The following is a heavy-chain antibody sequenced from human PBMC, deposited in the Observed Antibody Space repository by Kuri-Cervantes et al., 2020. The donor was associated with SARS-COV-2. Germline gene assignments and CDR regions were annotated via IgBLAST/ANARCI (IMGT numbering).Heavy chain of an antibody. CDR3: ARDGRAYGSGSRERYGMDV. V-gene: IGHV4-59*01. D-gene: IGHD3-10*01. J-gene: IGHJ6*02. Sequence: SETLSLTCTVSGGSISSYYWSWIRQPPGKGLEWIGYIYYSGSTNYNPSPKSRVTISVDTSKNQFSLKLSSVTAADTAVYYCARDGRAYGSGSRERYGMDVWGQGTTVTVSS. CDR1: GGSISSYY. CDR2: IYYSGST.